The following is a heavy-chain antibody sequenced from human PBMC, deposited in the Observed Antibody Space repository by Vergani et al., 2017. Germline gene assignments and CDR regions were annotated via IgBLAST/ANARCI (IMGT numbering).Heavy chain of an antibody. CDR1: GFTFSSYA. CDR3: ARDCREFGVVNHYYFDY. D-gene: IGHD3-3*01. Sequence: QVQLVESGGGVVQPGRSLRLSCAASGFTFSSYAMNWVRQAPGQGLEWMGWLNTNTGNPTYAQGFTGRFVFSLDTSVSTAYLQISSLKAEDTAVYYCARDCREFGVVNHYYFDYWGQGTLVTVSS. CDR2: LNTNTGNP. V-gene: IGHV7-4-1*02. J-gene: IGHJ4*02.